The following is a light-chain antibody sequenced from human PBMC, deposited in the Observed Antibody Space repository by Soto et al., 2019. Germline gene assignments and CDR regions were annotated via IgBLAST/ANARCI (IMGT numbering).Light chain of an antibody. Sequence: SPLSCWSSQTLLYNSTNKNYLAWFQQKPGQPPNLLIYWASARASGVPDRFSGSGSGTDFTLTISSLQAEDVAVYYCQQYYKTPWTFGQGTKMEIK. CDR1: QTLLYNSTNKNY. J-gene: IGKJ1*01. CDR2: WAS. CDR3: QQYYKTPWT. V-gene: IGKV4-1*01.